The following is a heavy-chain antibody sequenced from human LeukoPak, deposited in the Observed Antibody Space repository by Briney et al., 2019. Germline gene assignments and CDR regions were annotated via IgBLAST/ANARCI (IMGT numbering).Heavy chain of an antibody. CDR3: ARDKPRPHRVSSTNPYGMDV. Sequence: PGGSLRLSCAASGFTVSSNYMSWVRQAPGKGLEWVSSISSSSSYIYYADSVKGRFTISRDNAKNSLYLQMNSLRAEDTAVYYCARDKPRPHRVSSTNPYGMDVWGQGTTVTVSS. CDR1: GFTVSSNY. J-gene: IGHJ6*02. D-gene: IGHD2-2*01. CDR2: ISSSSSYI. V-gene: IGHV3-21*01.